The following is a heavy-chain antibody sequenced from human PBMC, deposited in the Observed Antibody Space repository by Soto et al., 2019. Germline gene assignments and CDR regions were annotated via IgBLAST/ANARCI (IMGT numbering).Heavy chain of an antibody. J-gene: IGHJ6*02. D-gene: IGHD5-12*01. CDR3: ASVPGSPGYHGLDV. CDR2: INRDGSEK. CDR1: GLTFSNYW. V-gene: IGHV3-7*03. Sequence: EVQLVESGGGLVQPGGSLRLSCAASGLTFSNYWMTWVRQAPGKGLEWVANINRDGSEKYYVDSLKDRFTISRDNAKNSLYLQMNSLRAADTAVYYCASVPGSPGYHGLDVWGQGTTVTVSS.